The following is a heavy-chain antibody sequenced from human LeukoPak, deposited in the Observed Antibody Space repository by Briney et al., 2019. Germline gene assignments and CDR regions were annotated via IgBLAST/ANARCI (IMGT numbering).Heavy chain of an antibody. D-gene: IGHD3-22*01. V-gene: IGHV1-69*05. CDR2: ITPIFGTA. J-gene: IGHJ6*03. CDR1: GGTFSSYA. Sequence: SVKVSCKASGGTFSSYAISWVRHAPGQGLEWMGRITPIFGTANYAQKFQGRVTITTDESTSTAYMELSSLRSEDTAVYYCAAAPYYDSSGYPYYYDFYYMDVRGKGTTVTVSS. CDR3: AAAPYYDSSGYPYYYDFYYMDV.